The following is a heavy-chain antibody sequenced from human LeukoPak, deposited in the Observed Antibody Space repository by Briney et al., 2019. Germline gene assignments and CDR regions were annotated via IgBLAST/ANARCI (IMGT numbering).Heavy chain of an antibody. V-gene: IGHV3-7*04. CDR2: IKQDGSKK. D-gene: IGHD5-24*01. J-gene: IGHJ4*02. CDR1: GFTLSNYN. Sequence: GGSLRLSCAASGFTLSNYNMHWVRQAPGKGLEWVANIKQDGSKKSYVDSVKGRFTISRDNAKNSLYLQMNSLRAEDTAIYYCTRVGYIDEGIDYWGQGTLVTVSS. CDR3: TRVGYIDEGIDY.